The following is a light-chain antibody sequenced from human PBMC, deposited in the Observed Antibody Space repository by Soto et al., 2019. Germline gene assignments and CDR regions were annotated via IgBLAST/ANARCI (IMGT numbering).Light chain of an antibody. CDR1: QGISSY. Sequence: AIRMTQSPSSFSASTGDRVTITCRASQGISSYLAWYQQKPGKAPKLLIYAASTLQSGVPSRFSGSGSGTDFTLTISCLQSEDFATYYCQQYDNLPLFTFGPGTKVDIK. V-gene: IGKV1-8*01. J-gene: IGKJ3*01. CDR2: AAS. CDR3: QQYDNLPLFT.